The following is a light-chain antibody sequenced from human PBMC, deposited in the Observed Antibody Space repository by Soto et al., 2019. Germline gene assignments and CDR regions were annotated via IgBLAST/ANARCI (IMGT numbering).Light chain of an antibody. Sequence: QAVVTQPPSVSGAPGQRVTISCTGSSSNIGTGYDVHWYRQLPGTAPKLLIYDNNNRPSGVPDRFSGSRSGTSASLAITGLQAEDEADYYCQSYDSSLSGSKVFGGGTKLTVL. CDR3: QSYDSSLSGSKV. CDR1: SSNIGTGYD. V-gene: IGLV1-40*01. CDR2: DNN. J-gene: IGLJ3*02.